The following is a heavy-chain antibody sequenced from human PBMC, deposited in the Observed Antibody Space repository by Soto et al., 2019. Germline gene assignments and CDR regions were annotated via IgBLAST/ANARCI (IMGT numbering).Heavy chain of an antibody. CDR3: ARGLGYYDSVVGSVVHY. CDR1: GFTFSSYA. V-gene: IGHV3-30-3*01. Sequence: GGSLRLSCAASGFTFSSYAMHWVRQAPGKGLEWVAVISYDGSNKYYADSVKGRFTISRDNSKNTLYLQMNSLRAEDTAVYYCARGLGYYDSVVGSVVHYWGQGTLVTVSS. J-gene: IGHJ4*02. CDR2: ISYDGSNK. D-gene: IGHD3-22*01.